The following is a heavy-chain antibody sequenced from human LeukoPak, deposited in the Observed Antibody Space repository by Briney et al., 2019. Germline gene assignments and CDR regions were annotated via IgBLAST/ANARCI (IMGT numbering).Heavy chain of an antibody. D-gene: IGHD6-13*01. CDR2: MNPNSGNT. Sequence: ASVKVSCKASGYTFTSYDINWVRQATGQGLEWMGWMNPNSGNTGYVQKFQGRVTMTRNTSISTAYMELSSLRSEDTAVYYCARGQRFRGVAAAGGYWGQGTLVTVSS. CDR1: GYTFTSYD. J-gene: IGHJ4*02. V-gene: IGHV1-8*01. CDR3: ARGQRFRGVAAAGGY.